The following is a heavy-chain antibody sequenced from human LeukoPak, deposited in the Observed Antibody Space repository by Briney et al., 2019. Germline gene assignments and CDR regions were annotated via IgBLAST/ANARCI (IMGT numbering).Heavy chain of an antibody. J-gene: IGHJ2*01. CDR1: GYTFTSYD. Sequence: GASVKVSCKASGYTFTSYDINWVRQATGRGLEWMGWMNPNSGNTGYAQKFQGRVTMTRNTSISTAYMELSSLRSEDTAVYYCARDRTLKGLWYFDLWGRGTLVTVSS. CDR2: MNPNSGNT. V-gene: IGHV1-8*01. CDR3: ARDRTLKGLWYFDL. D-gene: IGHD2-8*01.